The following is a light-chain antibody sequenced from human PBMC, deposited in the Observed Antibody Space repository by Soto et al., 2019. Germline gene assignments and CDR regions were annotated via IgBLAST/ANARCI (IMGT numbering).Light chain of an antibody. V-gene: IGLV1-44*01. J-gene: IGLJ1*01. CDR3: AAWDASLNGYV. CDR2: NDN. Sequence: GTPGQRVTISCSGSSSNIGSNTVNWYQQLPGTAPKLLIYNDNQRPSGVPDRFSGSKSGTSASLAISGLQSGDEADYACAAWDASLNGYVFGTGTKVTVL. CDR1: SSNIGSNT.